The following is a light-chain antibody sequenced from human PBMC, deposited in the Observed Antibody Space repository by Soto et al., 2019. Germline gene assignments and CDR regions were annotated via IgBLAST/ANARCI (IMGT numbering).Light chain of an antibody. J-gene: IGKJ1*01. CDR3: QQYGSSGT. CDR2: DTS. Sequence: EIVLTQSPATLSFSPGERVTLSCRASRSISTYLAWYQQKPGQAPRLLIYDTSNRATGIPARFSGSGSGTDFTLTISRLEPEDFAVYYCQQYGSSGTFGQGTKVDIK. CDR1: RSISTY. V-gene: IGKV3-11*01.